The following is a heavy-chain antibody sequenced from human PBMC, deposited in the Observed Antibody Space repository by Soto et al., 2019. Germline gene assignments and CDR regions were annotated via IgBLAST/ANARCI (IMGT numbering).Heavy chain of an antibody. CDR3: ARSEGYNWNDGGRYFDY. CDR2: VYYSGTT. Sequence: PSETLSLTCTVSGGSISSGGYYWSWIRQHPGKGLEWIGYVYYSGTTYYNPSLKSRVTISVDTSKNQFSLNLSYVTAADTAVYYCARSEGYNWNDGGRYFDYWGQGTLVTVSS. CDR1: GGSISSGGYY. D-gene: IGHD1-20*01. V-gene: IGHV4-31*03. J-gene: IGHJ4*02.